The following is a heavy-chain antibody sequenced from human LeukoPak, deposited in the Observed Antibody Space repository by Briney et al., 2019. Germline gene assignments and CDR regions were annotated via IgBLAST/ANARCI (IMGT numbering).Heavy chain of an antibody. CDR3: VRDLAGSGYDGEFDN. D-gene: IGHD5-12*01. J-gene: IGHJ4*02. V-gene: IGHV3-74*01. CDR2: ISSDGSTT. CDR1: GFTFSGHW. Sequence: GLSLTLSCAASGFTFSGHWMHWVRQAPGKGLVWVSSISSDGSTTNYADSVKGRFTISRDNARNTLYLQMSSLSAEDTAVYYCVRDLAGSGYDGEFDNWGQGTLVTVSS.